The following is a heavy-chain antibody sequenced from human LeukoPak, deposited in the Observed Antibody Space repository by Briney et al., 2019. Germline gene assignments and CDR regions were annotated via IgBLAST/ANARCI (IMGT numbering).Heavy chain of an antibody. J-gene: IGHJ4*02. D-gene: IGHD3-22*01. CDR2: ISGSGGST. CDR3: AKISVRGYYESPPYYFDY. Sequence: PGGSLRLSCAASGFTFSSYAMSWVRQAPGKGLEWVSAISGSGGSTYYADSVKGRFTISRDNSKNTLYLQMNSLRAEDTAVYYCAKISVRGYYESPPYYFDYWGQGTLATVSS. CDR1: GFTFSSYA. V-gene: IGHV3-23*01.